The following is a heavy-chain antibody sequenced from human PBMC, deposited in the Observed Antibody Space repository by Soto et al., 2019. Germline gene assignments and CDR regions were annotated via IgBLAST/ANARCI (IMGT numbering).Heavy chain of an antibody. J-gene: IGHJ5*02. CDR3: ARGYNWNYVLGNWFDP. CDR2: IYYSGTT. Sequence: PSETLSLTCTVSGGSISSGGYYWSWIRQHPGKGPEWIGYIYYSGTTYYNPSLKSRVTISVDTSKNQFSLKLSSVTAADTAVYYCARGYNWNYVLGNWFDPWGQGTLVTVSS. D-gene: IGHD1-7*01. V-gene: IGHV4-31*03. CDR1: GGSISSGGYY.